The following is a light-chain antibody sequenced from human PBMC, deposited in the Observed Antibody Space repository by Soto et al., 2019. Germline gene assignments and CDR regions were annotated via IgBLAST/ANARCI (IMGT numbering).Light chain of an antibody. V-gene: IGKV3-20*01. CDR2: GAS. CDR3: QQYGSSPLT. Sequence: EIAVTQSPATLSLSPGERATLSCRPSQSVSSSYLAWYQQKPGQAPRLLIYGASSRATGIPDRFSGSGSGTDFTLTITRLEPEDFAVYYCQQYGSSPLTFGGGTKVDIK. J-gene: IGKJ4*01. CDR1: QSVSSSY.